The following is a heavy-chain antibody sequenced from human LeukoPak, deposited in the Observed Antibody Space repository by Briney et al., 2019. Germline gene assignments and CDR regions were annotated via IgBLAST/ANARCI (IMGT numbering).Heavy chain of an antibody. CDR2: IYTSGST. Sequence: SDTLSLTRTVSGGSISSYYWSWIRQPAGKGLESIGRIYTSGSTNYNPSLKSRVTMSVDTSKNQFSLKLSSVTAADTAVYYCARDSDIVVVVDATDYYYGMDVWGQGTTVTVSS. D-gene: IGHD2-15*01. V-gene: IGHV4-4*07. CDR3: ARDSDIVVVVDATDYYYGMDV. J-gene: IGHJ6*02. CDR1: GGSISSYY.